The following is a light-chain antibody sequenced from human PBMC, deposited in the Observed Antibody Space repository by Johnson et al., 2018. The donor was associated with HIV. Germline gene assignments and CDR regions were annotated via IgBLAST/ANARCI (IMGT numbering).Light chain of an antibody. CDR3: GTWERSLISGLYF. J-gene: IGLJ1*01. CDR2: ENN. V-gene: IGLV1-51*02. CDR1: SSNIGNNY. Sequence: QSVLTQPPSVSAAPGQKVTISCSGSSSNIGNNYVSWYQQLPGTAPKLLIYENNKRPSGIPDRFSGSKSGTSATLGITGLQTGDEADYYCGTWERSLISGLYFFATGTKVTVL.